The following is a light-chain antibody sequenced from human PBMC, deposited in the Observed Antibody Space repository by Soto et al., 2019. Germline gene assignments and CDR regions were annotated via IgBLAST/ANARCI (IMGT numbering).Light chain of an antibody. J-gene: IGKJ5*01. V-gene: IGKV3-20*01. Sequence: IVMMQSPATLSVSPGERATLSCRASQIIANNLAWYQQKPGQAPRLLIYGASTRATGIPDRFSGSGSGTDFTLTISRLEPEDFAVYYCQQYGSSPGITFGQGTRLEIK. CDR2: GAS. CDR1: QIIANN. CDR3: QQYGSSPGIT.